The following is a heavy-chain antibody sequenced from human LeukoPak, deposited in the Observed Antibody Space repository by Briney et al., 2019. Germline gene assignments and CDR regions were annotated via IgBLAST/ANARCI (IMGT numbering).Heavy chain of an antibody. CDR2: ISYSGST. Sequence: SETLSLTCTVSGGSISSSSYYWGWIRQPPGKGLEWIGDISYSGSTYYNPSLKSRVTISVDTSKNQFSLKLSSVTATDTAVYCCASGGSSSWYRWFDPWGQGTLVTVSS. CDR3: ASGGSSSWYRWFDP. V-gene: IGHV4-39*01. CDR1: GGSISSSSYY. D-gene: IGHD6-13*01. J-gene: IGHJ5*02.